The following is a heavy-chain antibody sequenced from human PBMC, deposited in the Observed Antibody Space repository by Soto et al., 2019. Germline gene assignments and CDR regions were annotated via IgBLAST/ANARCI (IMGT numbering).Heavy chain of an antibody. CDR2: ISYDGSDK. Sequence: QVQLVESGGGVVQPGRSLRLSCAASGFTFSSYAMHWVRQAPGKGLEWVAVISYDGSDKYYADSVKGRFTISRDNSKKTINLKINSVKADDTAEYYCAKALGELSPESYDYWGHGTLITVSS. CDR1: GFTFSSYA. V-gene: IGHV3-30*18. CDR3: AKALGELSPESYDY. D-gene: IGHD3-16*02. J-gene: IGHJ4*01.